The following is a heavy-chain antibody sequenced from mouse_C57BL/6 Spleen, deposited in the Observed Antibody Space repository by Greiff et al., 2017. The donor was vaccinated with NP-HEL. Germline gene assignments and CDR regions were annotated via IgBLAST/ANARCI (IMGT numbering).Heavy chain of an antibody. CDR3: ASKTGTY. CDR1: GYTFTDYY. D-gene: IGHD4-1*01. Sequence: VQLQQSGPELVKPGASVKISCKASGYTFTDYYMNWVKQSHGKSLEWIGDINPNNGGTSYNQKFKGKATLTVDKSSSTAYMELRSLTSEDSAVYYCASKTGTYWGQGTLVTVSA. CDR2: INPNNGGT. V-gene: IGHV1-26*01. J-gene: IGHJ3*01.